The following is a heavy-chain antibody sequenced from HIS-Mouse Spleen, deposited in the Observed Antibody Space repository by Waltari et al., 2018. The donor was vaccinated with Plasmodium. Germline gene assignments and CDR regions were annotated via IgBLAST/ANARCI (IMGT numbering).Heavy chain of an antibody. V-gene: IGHV3-7*01. CDR2: IKQEGSEK. J-gene: IGHJ2*01. CDR1: GFPFSSYG. D-gene: IGHD6-13*01. Sequence: EVQLVESGGGLVQPGGSLRLSCAGSGFPFSSYGMSGVRQVPGKGLEWVANIKQEGSEKYYVDSVKGRFTISRDNAKNSLYLQMNSLRAEDTAVYYCASSWYWYFDLWGRGTLVTVSS. CDR3: ASSWYWYFDL.